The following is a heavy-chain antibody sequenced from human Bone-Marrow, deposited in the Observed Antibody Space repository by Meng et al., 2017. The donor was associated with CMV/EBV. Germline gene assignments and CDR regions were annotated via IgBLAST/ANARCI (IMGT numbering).Heavy chain of an antibody. D-gene: IGHD5-24*01. CDR1: GFPFSTYG. Sequence: ASGFPFSTYGMHWVRQAPGKGLEWVAVTWHDGSNTQYGDSVKGRFTISRDNAKRTLYLQMNSLRVEDTAIYYCARDPNLRDRGWLDPWGQGTLVTVSS. CDR3: ARDPNLRDRGWLDP. J-gene: IGHJ5*02. V-gene: IGHV3-33*01. CDR2: TWHDGSNT.